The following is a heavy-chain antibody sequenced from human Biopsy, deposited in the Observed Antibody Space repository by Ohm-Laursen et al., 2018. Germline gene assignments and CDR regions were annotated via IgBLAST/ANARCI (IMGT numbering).Heavy chain of an antibody. V-gene: IGHV4-39*01. J-gene: IGHJ4*02. CDR1: GVSISSTTYY. D-gene: IGHD1-26*01. CDR2: IHYSGTT. Sequence: SETLSLTCCVSGVSISSTTYYWGWIRQPPGKGLEWIGSIHYSGTTYYHASLRSRVTISVDKSKNQFSLKLTSVTAAETAVYYCARQGEWEHFADYWGQGTLVSVSS. CDR3: ARQGEWEHFADY.